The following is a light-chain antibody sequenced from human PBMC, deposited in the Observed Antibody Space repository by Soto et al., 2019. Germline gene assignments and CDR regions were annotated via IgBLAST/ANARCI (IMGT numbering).Light chain of an antibody. CDR3: SSHAGRNNVV. J-gene: IGLJ2*01. CDR2: EVT. V-gene: IGLV2-8*01. Sequence: QSVLTQPPSASGSPGQSVTISCTGTSSDVGGYNDVSWYQQYPGKAPKLVIYEVTKRPSGVPDRFSGSKSGNTASLTVSGLQAEDEGEYYCSSHAGRNNVVFGGGTKLTVL. CDR1: SSDVGGYND.